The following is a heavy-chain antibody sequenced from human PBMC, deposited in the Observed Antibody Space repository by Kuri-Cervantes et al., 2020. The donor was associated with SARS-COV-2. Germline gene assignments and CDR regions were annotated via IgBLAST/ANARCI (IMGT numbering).Heavy chain of an antibody. V-gene: IGHV1-8*02. CDR3: ATARFDFWSGYSWGGAFDI. D-gene: IGHD3-3*01. Sequence: ASVKVSCKASGYTFTSYDINWVRQATGQGLEWMGWMNPNSGNTGYAQKFQGRVTMTTDTSTSTAYMELRSLRSDDTAVYYCATARFDFWSGYSWGGAFDIWGQGTMVTVSS. CDR2: MNPNSGNT. CDR1: GYTFTSYD. J-gene: IGHJ3*02.